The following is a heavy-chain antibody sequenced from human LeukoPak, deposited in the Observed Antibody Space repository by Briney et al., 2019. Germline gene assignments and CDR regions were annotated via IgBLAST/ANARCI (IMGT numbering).Heavy chain of an antibody. CDR3: ARVGTVTTTGLYYFDY. Sequence: GGSLRLSCAASGFTFSSYSMNWVRQAPGKGLEWVSSISSSSSYIYYADSVKGRFTISRDNAKNSLYLQMNSLRAEDTAVYYCARVGTVTTTGLYYFDYWGQGTLVTVSS. CDR1: GFTFSSYS. CDR2: ISSSSSYI. D-gene: IGHD4-17*01. V-gene: IGHV3-21*01. J-gene: IGHJ4*02.